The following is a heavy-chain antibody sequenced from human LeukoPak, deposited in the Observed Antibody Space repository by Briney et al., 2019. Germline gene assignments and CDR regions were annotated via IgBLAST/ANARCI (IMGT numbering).Heavy chain of an antibody. D-gene: IGHD6-19*01. CDR1: GYTFTGYY. J-gene: IGHJ4*02. V-gene: IGHV1-2*02. CDR3: ARVGIAVAGQFDY. Sequence: GESLKVSCKASGYTFTGYYMHWVRQAPGQGLEWMGWINPNSGGTNYAQKFQGRVTMTRDTSISTAYMELSRLRSDDTAVYYCARVGIAVAGQFDYWGQGTLVTVSS. CDR2: INPNSGGT.